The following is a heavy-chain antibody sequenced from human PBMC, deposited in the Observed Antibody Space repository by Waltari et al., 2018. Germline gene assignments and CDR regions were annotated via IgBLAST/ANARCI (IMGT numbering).Heavy chain of an antibody. Sequence: QVQLVQSGAEVKTPGSSVKVPCKDSGATFTRYAISWVRQAPILGIANYAQKFQGRVTITADKSTSTAYMELSSLRSEDTAVYYCARDNEGATTSYYYYGMDVWGQGTTVTVSS. D-gene: IGHD1-26*01. CDR2: LGIA. CDR3: ARDNEGATTSYYYYGMDV. CDR1: GATFTRYA. V-gene: IGHV1-69*04. J-gene: IGHJ6*02.